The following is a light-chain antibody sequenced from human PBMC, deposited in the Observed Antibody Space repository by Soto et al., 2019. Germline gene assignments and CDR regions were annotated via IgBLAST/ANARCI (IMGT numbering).Light chain of an antibody. CDR2: DAS. CDR3: QQYNSYSPRT. V-gene: IGKV1-5*01. Sequence: DIQMTQSPSTLSASVGDRVTITCRASQSISSWLAWYQQKPGKAPKLLIYDASSLESGVPSRFSGSGSGTELTLTISSLQPDDFATYYCQQYNSYSPRTFGQGTKV. J-gene: IGKJ1*01. CDR1: QSISSW.